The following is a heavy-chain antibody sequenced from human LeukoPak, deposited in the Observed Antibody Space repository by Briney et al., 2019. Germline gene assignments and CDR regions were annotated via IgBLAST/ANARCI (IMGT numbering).Heavy chain of an antibody. Sequence: PSETLSLTCDVSGYSINFGHLWGWSRQPPGEGLEWIASINHSGRTYYTPSLKGRFTISVDTLKNQFSLNVTSVNAEDTAIYFCARESSAVAHTMIRDWLDPWGQGTLVSVSS. CDR3: ARESSAVAHTMIRDWLDP. CDR1: GYSINFGHL. D-gene: IGHD3-22*01. CDR2: INHSGRT. J-gene: IGHJ5*02. V-gene: IGHV4-38-2*02.